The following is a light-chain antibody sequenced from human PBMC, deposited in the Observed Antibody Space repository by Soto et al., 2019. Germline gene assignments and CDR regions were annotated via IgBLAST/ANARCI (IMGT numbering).Light chain of an antibody. J-gene: IGKJ5*01. V-gene: IGKV3-15*01. CDR3: QQYNNWPFS. CDR1: QSVSSN. Sequence: EIVMTQSPATLSVSPGERATLSCRASQSVSSNLAWYQQKPGQAPRLVIYAASTRATGIPDRFSGSVSGTDFTLTISGLQSEDSAVYFCQQYNNWPFSFGQGTRLEIK. CDR2: AAS.